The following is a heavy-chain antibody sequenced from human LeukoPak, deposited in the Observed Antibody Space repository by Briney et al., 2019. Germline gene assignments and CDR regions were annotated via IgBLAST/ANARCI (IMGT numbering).Heavy chain of an antibody. CDR2: IKQDGSEK. CDR1: GFTFSSYW. J-gene: IGHJ6*03. Sequence: GGSLRLSCAASGFTFSSYWMSWVRQAPGKGLEWVAIIKQDGSEKYYVDSVKGRFTISRDNAKNSLYLQMNSLRAEDTAVYYCARDCAYRSGIWYYYYMDVWGKGTTVTVSS. D-gene: IGHD3-10*01. V-gene: IGHV3-7*01. CDR3: ARDCAYRSGIWYYYYMDV.